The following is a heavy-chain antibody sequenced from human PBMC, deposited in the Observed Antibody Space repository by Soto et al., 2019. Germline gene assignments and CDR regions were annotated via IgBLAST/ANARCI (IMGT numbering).Heavy chain of an antibody. D-gene: IGHD2-15*01. CDR1: GFTFSSYT. CDR2: ITSNGGTT. Sequence: GGSLRLSCAASGFTFSSYTMHWVRQAPGKGLEYVSAITSNGGTTYYADSVKGRFNISRDNSKNTLFLQMGSLRTEDMGVYYCTREVLYCSGGSCYSDYWGQGTLVTVSS. CDR3: TREVLYCSGGSCYSDY. J-gene: IGHJ4*02. V-gene: IGHV3-64*02.